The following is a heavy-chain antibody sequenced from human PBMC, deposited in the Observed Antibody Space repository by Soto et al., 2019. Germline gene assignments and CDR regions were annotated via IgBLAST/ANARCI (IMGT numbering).Heavy chain of an antibody. CDR1: GFTFSNYA. CDR3: ARNGSGNYYHFDY. CDR2: ISYDGRNK. J-gene: IGHJ4*02. V-gene: IGHV3-30*04. D-gene: IGHD3-10*01. Sequence: QVQLVESGGGVVQPGRSLRLSCAASGFTFSNYAMHWARQAPGKGLEWVAVISYDGRNKYYADSVKGRFTISRDNSKNTLYLQVNSLRADDTAVYYCARNGSGNYYHFDYWGQGTLVTVSS.